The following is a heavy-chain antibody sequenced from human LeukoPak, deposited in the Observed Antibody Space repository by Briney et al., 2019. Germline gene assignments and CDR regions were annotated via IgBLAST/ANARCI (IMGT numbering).Heavy chain of an antibody. CDR2: IYSDNT. CDR3: ARRAGAYSHPYDY. J-gene: IGHJ4*02. Sequence: GGTLRLSCAASGFSFSYHGMNWVRQAPGKGLEWVSFIYSDNTHYSDSVKGRFTISRDNSKNTLYLQMNSLRAEDTAVYYCARRAGAYSHPYDYWGQGTLVTVSS. D-gene: IGHD4/OR15-4a*01. CDR1: GFSFSYHG. V-gene: IGHV3-53*01.